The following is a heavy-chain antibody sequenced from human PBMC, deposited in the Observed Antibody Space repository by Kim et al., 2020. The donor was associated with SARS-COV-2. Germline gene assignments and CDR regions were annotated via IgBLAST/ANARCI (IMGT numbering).Heavy chain of an antibody. J-gene: IGHJ4*02. CDR2: FDPEDGET. V-gene: IGHV1-24*01. D-gene: IGHD1-1*01. Sequence: FDPEDGETIYAQKFQGRVTMTEDTSTDTAYMELSRLRSEDTAVYYCATNGIWGQGTLVTVSS. CDR3: ATNGI.